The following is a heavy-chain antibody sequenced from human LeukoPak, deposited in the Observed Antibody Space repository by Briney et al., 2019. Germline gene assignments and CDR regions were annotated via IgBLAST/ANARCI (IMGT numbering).Heavy chain of an antibody. CDR1: GFTFSTYW. CDR2: IKQDGSEK. V-gene: IGHV3-7*01. Sequence: GGSLRLSCAASGFTFSTYWMSWVRQAPGKGLEWVANIKQDGSEKYYVDSVKGRFTISRDNAKNSLYLQMNSPRAEDTAMYYCARDSAGNDYWGQGTLVTVSS. D-gene: IGHD6-13*01. J-gene: IGHJ4*02. CDR3: ARDSAGNDY.